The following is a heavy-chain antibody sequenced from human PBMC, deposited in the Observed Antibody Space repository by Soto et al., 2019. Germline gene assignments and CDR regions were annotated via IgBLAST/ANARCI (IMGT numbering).Heavy chain of an antibody. Sequence: PGGSLRVSCAASGFNFISYGMHWVRQAPGKGLEWVAVISYDGSNKYYADSVKGRFTISRDNSKNTLYLQMNSLRAEDTAVYYCAKDQGSYYFDYWGQGTLVTVSS. CDR2: ISYDGSNK. D-gene: IGHD6-13*01. V-gene: IGHV3-30*18. CDR3: AKDQGSYYFDY. J-gene: IGHJ4*02. CDR1: GFNFISYG.